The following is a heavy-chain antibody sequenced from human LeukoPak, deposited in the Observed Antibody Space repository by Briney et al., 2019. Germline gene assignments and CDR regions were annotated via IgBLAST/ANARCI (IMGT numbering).Heavy chain of an antibody. CDR3: ARSHYDFWSGYYQYFDY. Sequence: GGSLRLSCAASGFTFSSSWMTWVRQAPGKGLEWLANIKGDGSDKNYVDSVKGRFTISRDNAKNSLYLQMNSLRAEDTAVYYCARSHYDFWSGYYQYFDYWGQGTLVTVSS. CDR2: IKGDGSDK. J-gene: IGHJ4*02. D-gene: IGHD3-3*01. V-gene: IGHV3-7*01. CDR1: GFTFSSSW.